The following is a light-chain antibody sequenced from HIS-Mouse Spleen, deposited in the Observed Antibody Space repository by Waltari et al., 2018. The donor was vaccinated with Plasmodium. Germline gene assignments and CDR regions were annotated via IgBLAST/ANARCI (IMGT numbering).Light chain of an antibody. CDR2: QDS. CDR1: KLGDKY. J-gene: IGLJ2*01. CDR3: QAWDSGVV. Sequence: SYELTQPPSVSVSPGQTASITCSGDKLGDKYACWYQQKPGQYPVLVIYQDSKRPSGFPERFSGSNSGNTATLTISGTQAMDEVDYYCQAWDSGVVFGGGTKLTVL. V-gene: IGLV3-1*01.